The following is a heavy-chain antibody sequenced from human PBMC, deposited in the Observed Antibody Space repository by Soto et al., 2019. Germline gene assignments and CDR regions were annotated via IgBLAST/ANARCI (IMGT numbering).Heavy chain of an antibody. CDR2: VNNGGGGT. CDR3: AKERLGRGIYY. CDR1: GFTFSNYA. Sequence: EVLLLDSGGGLVQPGGSLRLSCAASGFTFSNYAMTWVRQAPGKGPEWISTVNNGGGGTYYADSVKGRFTISRDNSKNTLYLQVSSLRAEDTAVYYCAKERLGRGIYYWGQGILVTVSS. J-gene: IGHJ4*02. D-gene: IGHD3-10*01. V-gene: IGHV3-23*01.